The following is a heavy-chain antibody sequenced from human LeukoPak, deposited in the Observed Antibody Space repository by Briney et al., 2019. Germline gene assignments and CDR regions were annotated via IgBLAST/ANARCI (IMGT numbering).Heavy chain of an antibody. CDR3: ARRVRVGATTLIRGRHLDY. CDR2: INHSGST. Sequence: GSLRLSCEASGFTFSAYAMTWVRQPPGKGLEWIGEINHSGSTNYNPSLKSRVTISVDTSKNQFSLKLSSVTAADTAVYYCARRVRVGATTLIRGRHLDYWGQGTLVTVSS. D-gene: IGHD1-26*01. J-gene: IGHJ4*02. V-gene: IGHV4-34*01. CDR1: GFTFSAYA.